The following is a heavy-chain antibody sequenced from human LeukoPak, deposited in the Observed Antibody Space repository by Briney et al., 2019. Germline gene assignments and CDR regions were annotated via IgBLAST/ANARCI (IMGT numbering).Heavy chain of an antibody. Sequence: GRSLTLSCAASGFTFSSYAMHWVRQAPGKGLEWVAVISYDGRNKYYADSVKGRFTISRDNSKNTLYLQMNSLRGEDTAVYYCAKDSLRERIVGSTTRGVNDYWGQGTLVTVSS. CDR1: GFTFSSYA. CDR2: ISYDGRNK. D-gene: IGHD1-26*01. CDR3: AKDSLRERIVGSTTRGVNDY. J-gene: IGHJ4*02. V-gene: IGHV3-30*04.